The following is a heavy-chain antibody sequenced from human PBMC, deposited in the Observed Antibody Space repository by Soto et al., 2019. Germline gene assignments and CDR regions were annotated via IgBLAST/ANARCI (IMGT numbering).Heavy chain of an antibody. CDR3: AKDRRAGGIYGCYFEN. Sequence: GSLRLSCAASGFTFTSYAMSWVRQAPGKGLEWVSLISAPGVGSYYADSVKGRFTISRDNSKNTIYLQMDSLRADDTALYYCAKDRRAGGIYGCYFENWGQGTMVTVSS. CDR1: GFTFTSYA. D-gene: IGHD3-10*01. V-gene: IGHV3-23*01. CDR2: ISAPGVGS. J-gene: IGHJ4*01.